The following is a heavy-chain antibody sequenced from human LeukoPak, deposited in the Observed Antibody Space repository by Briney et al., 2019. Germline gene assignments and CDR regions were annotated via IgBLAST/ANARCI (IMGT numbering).Heavy chain of an antibody. J-gene: IGHJ6*01. CDR2: INTAGTVT. D-gene: IGHD6-19*01. V-gene: IGHV3-74*01. CDR1: GFTFSKYW. Sequence: GGSLRLSCAASGFTFSKYWMSWVRQAPGKGLESVSGINTAGTVTTYADSVKGRFTVSRDNADNTMFLQMNSVRDEDTAVYYCATKQWMAPPPGTWGQGTPVTVAS. CDR3: ATKQWMAPPPGT.